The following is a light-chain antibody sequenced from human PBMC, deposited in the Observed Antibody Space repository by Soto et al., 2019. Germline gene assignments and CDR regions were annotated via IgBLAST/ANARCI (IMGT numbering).Light chain of an antibody. V-gene: IGKV3-15*01. CDR3: QQYSKWPLA. J-gene: IGKJ4*01. Sequence: EVVLTQSPATLSVSPGEGATLSCKASQSVDSRLAWYQQKPGQAPRLLIEGASSRGTDIPARFSGSGSGTDFSLTIASLQSEDFAVYDWQQYSKWPLAVGGGTRVEIK. CDR1: QSVDSR. CDR2: GAS.